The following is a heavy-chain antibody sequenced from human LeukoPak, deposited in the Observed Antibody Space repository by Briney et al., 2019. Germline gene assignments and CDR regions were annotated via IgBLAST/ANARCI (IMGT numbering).Heavy chain of an antibody. CDR2: IIPILGIA. CDR3: ARGGDDYGDFKFDY. CDR1: GGTFSSYT. Sequence: SVKVSCKASGGTFSSYTISWVRQAPGQGLEWMGRIIPILGIANYAQKFQGRVTITADKSTSTAYMELSSLRSEDTAVYYCARGGDDYGDFKFDYWGQGTLVTVSS. V-gene: IGHV1-69*02. D-gene: IGHD4-17*01. J-gene: IGHJ4*02.